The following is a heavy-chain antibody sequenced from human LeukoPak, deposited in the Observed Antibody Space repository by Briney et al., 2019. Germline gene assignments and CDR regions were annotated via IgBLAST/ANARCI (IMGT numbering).Heavy chain of an antibody. J-gene: IGHJ4*02. CDR2: IWYDGSNK. Sequence: GGSLRLSCAASGFTFSSYGMHWVRQAPGKGLEWVAVIWYDGSNKYYADSVKGRFTISRDNSKNTLYLQMNSLRAEDTAVYYCARVGASSGWYEELLYWGQGTLVTVSS. D-gene: IGHD6-19*01. CDR1: GFTFSSYG. V-gene: IGHV3-33*01. CDR3: ARVGASSGWYEELLY.